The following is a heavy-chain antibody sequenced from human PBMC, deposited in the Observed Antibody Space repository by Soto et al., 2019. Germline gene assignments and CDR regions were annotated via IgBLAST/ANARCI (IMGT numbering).Heavy chain of an antibody. CDR3: ARPTVRFLEWLLTSPPDY. V-gene: IGHV1-3*01. CDR2: INAGNGNT. D-gene: IGHD3-3*01. Sequence: GASVKVSCKASGYTFTSYAMHWVRQAPGQRLEWMGWINAGNGNTKYSQKSQGRVTITRDTSASTAYMELSSLRSEDTAVYYCARPTVRFLEWLLTSPPDYWGQGTLVTVSS. CDR1: GYTFTSYA. J-gene: IGHJ4*02.